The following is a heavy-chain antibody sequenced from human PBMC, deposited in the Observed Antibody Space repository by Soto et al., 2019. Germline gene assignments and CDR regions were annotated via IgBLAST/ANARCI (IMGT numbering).Heavy chain of an antibody. CDR3: ARAAYCTNGVCSGWFDP. CDR2: IYYSGST. D-gene: IGHD2-8*01. J-gene: IGHJ5*02. Sequence: SETLSLTCTVSGGSISSGDYYWSWIRQPPGKGLEWIGYIYYSGSTYYNPSLKSRVTISVDTSKSQFSLKLSSVAAADTAVYYCARAAYCTNGVCSGWFDPWGQGTLVTVSS. CDR1: GGSISSGDYY. V-gene: IGHV4-30-4*01.